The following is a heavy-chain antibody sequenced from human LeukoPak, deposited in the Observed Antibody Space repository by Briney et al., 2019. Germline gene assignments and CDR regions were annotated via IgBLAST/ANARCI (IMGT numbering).Heavy chain of an antibody. Sequence: PGASLRLSCAASGFTFSSYAMIWVRQAPGKGLEWVSAISGSGGSTYYADSVKGRFTISRDNSKNTLYLQMNSLRAEDTAVYYCAKAAGDIVVVPAAMEGDYWGQGTLVTVSS. D-gene: IGHD2-2*01. CDR3: AKAAGDIVVVPAAMEGDY. J-gene: IGHJ4*02. CDR1: GFTFSSYA. CDR2: ISGSGGST. V-gene: IGHV3-23*01.